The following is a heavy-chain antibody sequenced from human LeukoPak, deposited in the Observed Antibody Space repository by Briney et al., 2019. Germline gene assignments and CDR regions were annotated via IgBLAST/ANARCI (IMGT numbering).Heavy chain of an antibody. CDR1: GFIFSNYW. V-gene: IGHV3-7*01. Sequence: GGSLRLSCAASGFIFSNYWMSWVRQAPGKGLEWVANINQDGSEKYYVDSVKGRFTISRDNAKNSLYLQMNSQRAEDTAVYYCARDSYGTSGYQGWFDPWGQGTLVTVSS. D-gene: IGHD5-12*01. CDR2: INQDGSEK. J-gene: IGHJ5*02. CDR3: ARDSYGTSGYQGWFDP.